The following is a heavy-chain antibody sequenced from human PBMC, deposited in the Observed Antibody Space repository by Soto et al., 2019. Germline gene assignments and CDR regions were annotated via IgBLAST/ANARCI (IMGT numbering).Heavy chain of an antibody. Sequence: GGSLRLSCAASGFTFGNFAMTWVRQAPGKGLEWVSAISGRGGSTYYAASVKGRFTISRDNSKNTLYLQMNSLRAEDTAVYYCARDTGMVPGPFDFWGQGSLVTVS. V-gene: IGHV3-23*01. CDR2: ISGRGGST. CDR3: ARDTGMVPGPFDF. J-gene: IGHJ4*02. D-gene: IGHD5-18*01. CDR1: GFTFGNFA.